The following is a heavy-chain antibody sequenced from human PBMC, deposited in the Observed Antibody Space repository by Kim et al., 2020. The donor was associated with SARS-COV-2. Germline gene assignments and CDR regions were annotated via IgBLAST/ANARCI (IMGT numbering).Heavy chain of an antibody. CDR1: GFTFSSYA. CDR2: ISGSGGST. CDR3: AKIAVAGTLFDY. D-gene: IGHD6-19*01. Sequence: GGFLRLSCAASGFTFSSYAMSWVRQAPGEGLEWVSAISGSGGSTNYADSGKGRFTISRDNSKNTLYLQVNSMRDEDTAVYYCAKIAVAGTLFDYWGQGIL. V-gene: IGHV3-23*01. J-gene: IGHJ4*02.